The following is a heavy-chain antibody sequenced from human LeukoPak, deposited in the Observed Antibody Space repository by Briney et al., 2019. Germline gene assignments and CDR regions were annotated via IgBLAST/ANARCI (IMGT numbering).Heavy chain of an antibody. D-gene: IGHD2-15*01. Sequence: SETLSLTCTVSGGSISSGYYFWSWIRQHPGKGLEWIGYIYYSGSTYYNPSLKSRVTISVDTSKNQYSLKLSSVTAADTAVYYCAREYSRAEYFQHWGQGTLVTVSS. CDR1: GGSISSGYYF. CDR2: IYYSGST. CDR3: AREYSRAEYFQH. J-gene: IGHJ1*01. V-gene: IGHV4-31*03.